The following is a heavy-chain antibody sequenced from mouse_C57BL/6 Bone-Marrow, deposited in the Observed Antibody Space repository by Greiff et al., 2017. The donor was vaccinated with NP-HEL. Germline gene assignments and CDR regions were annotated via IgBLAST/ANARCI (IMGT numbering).Heavy chain of an antibody. D-gene: IGHD1-1*01. CDR2: INPSTGGT. Sequence: VQLQQSGPELVKPGASVKISCKASGYSFTGYYMNWVKQSPEKSLEWIGEINPSTGGTTYNQKFKAKATLTVDKSSSTAYMQVKSLTSEDSAVYYCARPYYYGSSFDYWGQGTTLTVSS. CDR3: ARPYYYGSSFDY. V-gene: IGHV1-42*01. CDR1: GYSFTGYY. J-gene: IGHJ2*01.